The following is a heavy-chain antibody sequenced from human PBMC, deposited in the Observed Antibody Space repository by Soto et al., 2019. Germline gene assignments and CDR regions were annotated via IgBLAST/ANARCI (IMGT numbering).Heavy chain of an antibody. J-gene: IGHJ4*02. CDR3: ARVRYNWNPYDY. Sequence: ASVKVSCKVSGYTLSELAIHWVRQAPGKGFEWMGGFDPEGSDTIYAQKFQGRVTMTSDTSTSTAYMELRSLRSDDTAVYYCARVRYNWNPYDYWGQGTLVTVSS. D-gene: IGHD1-20*01. CDR1: GYTLSELA. V-gene: IGHV1-24*01. CDR2: FDPEGSDT.